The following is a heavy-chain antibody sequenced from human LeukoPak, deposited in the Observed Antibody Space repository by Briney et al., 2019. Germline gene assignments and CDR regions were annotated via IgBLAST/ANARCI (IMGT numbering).Heavy chain of an antibody. Sequence: ASVKVSCKASVYTFTSSDINRVRQATGQGLEWMGWMNPNSGNTGYAQKFQGRVTMTRNTSISTAYMELSSLRSEDTAVYYCARGPGEDDYGDYGGGNWFDPWGQGTLVTVSS. CDR1: VYTFTSSD. CDR2: MNPNSGNT. D-gene: IGHD4-17*01. V-gene: IGHV1-8*01. J-gene: IGHJ5*02. CDR3: ARGPGEDDYGDYGGGNWFDP.